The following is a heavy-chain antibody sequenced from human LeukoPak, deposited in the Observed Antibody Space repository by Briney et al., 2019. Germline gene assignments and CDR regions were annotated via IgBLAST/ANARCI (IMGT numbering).Heavy chain of an antibody. Sequence: GGSLRLSCAASGFTFSSYWMSWVRQAPGKGLEWVVNTKQDGSEKYYVDSVKGRFTISRDNAKNSLYLQMNSLRAEDTAVYYCATSVVVAAISFDYWGQGTLVTVSS. D-gene: IGHD2-15*01. CDR2: TKQDGSEK. J-gene: IGHJ4*02. CDR1: GFTFSSYW. CDR3: ATSVVVAAISFDY. V-gene: IGHV3-7*01.